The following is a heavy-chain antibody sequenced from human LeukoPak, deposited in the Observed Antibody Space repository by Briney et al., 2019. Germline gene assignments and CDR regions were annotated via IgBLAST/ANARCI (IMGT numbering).Heavy chain of an antibody. V-gene: IGHV1-8*01. CDR2: MNPNSGNT. J-gene: IGHJ4*02. Sequence: ASVKVSCKASGYTFTSYDINWVRQATGQGLEWMGWMNPNSGNTGHAQKFQGRVTMTRNTSISTAYMVLSSLRSEDTAVYYCARGAPGSYCSGGSCPYFDYWGQGALVTVSS. D-gene: IGHD2-15*01. CDR1: GYTFTSYD. CDR3: ARGAPGSYCSGGSCPYFDY.